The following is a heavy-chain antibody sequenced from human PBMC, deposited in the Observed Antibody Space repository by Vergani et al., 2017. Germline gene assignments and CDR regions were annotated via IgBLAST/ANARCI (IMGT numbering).Heavy chain of an antibody. CDR3: ASDYGSGPPQSRRLLYDIGWFDP. CDR1: GITFSHYS. Sequence: EVQMVESGGGLVKPGGSLRLSCVASGITFSHYSMNWVRQVPGKGLEWVSSISGNNDDVYYADSVKGRFTISRDNAKNSLYVDMSSLRAEDTAVYYCASDYGSGPPQSRRLLYDIGWFDPWGQGTLVTVSS. D-gene: IGHD3-10*01. J-gene: IGHJ5*02. CDR2: ISGNNDDV. V-gene: IGHV3-21*01.